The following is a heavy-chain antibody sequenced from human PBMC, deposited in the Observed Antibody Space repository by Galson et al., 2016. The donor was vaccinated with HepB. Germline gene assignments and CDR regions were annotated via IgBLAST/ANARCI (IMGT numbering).Heavy chain of an antibody. CDR3: ARDGQWLIPNWPNSYYYYMNV. CDR2: INPNSGGT. Sequence: SVKVSCKASGYTFTGYYIHWVRQAPGQGLEWVGWINPNSGGTEYGQRFQGRVTMTRDTSIRTAYMELNRLRSDDTAVYYCARDGQWLIPNWPNSYYYYMNVWGQGTTFSVSS. CDR1: GYTFTGYY. D-gene: IGHD6-19*01. V-gene: IGHV1-2*02. J-gene: IGHJ6*03.